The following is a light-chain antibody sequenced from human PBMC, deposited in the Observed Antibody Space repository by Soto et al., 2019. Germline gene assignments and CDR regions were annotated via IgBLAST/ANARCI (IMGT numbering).Light chain of an antibody. J-gene: IGLJ2*01. V-gene: IGLV3-1*01. Sequence: SYELTQPPSVSVSPGQTASITCSGDKLGDKYVSWYQQKPGQSPVLVIYQNTKRPSGIPERFSGSSSGNTATLIISGTHTIDEADYYCQAWDTSTALVFGGGTKLTVL. CDR2: QNT. CDR3: QAWDTSTALV. CDR1: KLGDKY.